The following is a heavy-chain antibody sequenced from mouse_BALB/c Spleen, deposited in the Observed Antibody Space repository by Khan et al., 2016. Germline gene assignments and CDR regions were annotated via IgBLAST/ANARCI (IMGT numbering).Heavy chain of an antibody. CDR3: ARRYGNYWFAY. Sequence: EVQLQESGPGLVKPSQSLSLTCTVTGYSITSDYAWNWIRQFPGNKLEWMGYISYSGSTSYNPSLKSRISITRDTSKNQFFLQLNSVTTEDTDTSYCARRYGNYWFAYWGQGTLVTVSA. CDR1: GYSITSDYA. V-gene: IGHV3-2*02. CDR2: ISYSGST. D-gene: IGHD2-10*02. J-gene: IGHJ3*01.